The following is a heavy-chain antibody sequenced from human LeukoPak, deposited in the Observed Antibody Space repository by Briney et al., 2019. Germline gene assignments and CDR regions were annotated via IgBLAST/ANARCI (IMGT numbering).Heavy chain of an antibody. J-gene: IGHJ4*02. CDR2: ISYDGRHK. CDR1: GFTFSSYG. D-gene: IGHD2-8*01. CDR3: AKDTXVGACDY. Sequence: PGGSLRLSCAASGFTFSSYGIHWVRQAPGKGLEWVALISYDGRHKFYADSVNGRFSISRDNSKNMVHLQMNSLRGEDTAVYYCAKDTXVGACDYWGQXTXXXVSS. V-gene: IGHV3-30*18.